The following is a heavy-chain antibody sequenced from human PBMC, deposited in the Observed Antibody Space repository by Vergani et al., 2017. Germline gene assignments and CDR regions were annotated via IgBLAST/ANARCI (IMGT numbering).Heavy chain of an antibody. CDR1: GYSFTSYW. J-gene: IGHJ2*01. D-gene: IGHD3-22*01. Sequence: EVQLVQSGAEMKKPGESLKISCKGSGYSFTSYWIGWVRQMPGKGLEWMGIIYPGDSDTIYSPSFQGQVTISADQSISTAYLQWSSLKASDTAMYYCARPINDYYDSNPRINWYFDLWGRGTLVTVSS. CDR2: IYPGDSDT. V-gene: IGHV5-51*03. CDR3: ARPINDYYDSNPRINWYFDL.